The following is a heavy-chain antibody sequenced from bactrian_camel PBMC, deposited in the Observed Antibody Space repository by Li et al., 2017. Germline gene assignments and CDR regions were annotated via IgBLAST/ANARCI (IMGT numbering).Heavy chain of an antibody. CDR2: FDRDGST. V-gene: IGHV3S26*01. CDR1: GATASSYS. J-gene: IGHJ4*01. Sequence: HVQLVESGGGSVQAGGSLRLTCAASGATASSYSMGWVRQAPGKEREGVAAFDRDGSTSYVDSVKGRFTISKDNAKNTLYPQTNSLKPEDTAMYYCAARGPYCYTKLSVRDFTYWARGPRSPSP. D-gene: IGHD2*01.